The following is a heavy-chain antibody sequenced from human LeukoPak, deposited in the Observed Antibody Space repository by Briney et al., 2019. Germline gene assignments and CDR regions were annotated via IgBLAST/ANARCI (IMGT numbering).Heavy chain of an antibody. CDR2: IYPDDSDT. J-gene: IGHJ4*02. D-gene: IGHD5-12*01. Sequence: GESLKISFKGSGXSFTSYCIGWVRQMPGKGLEWMGIIYPDDSDTRYSPSFQGQVTISADKSIRTAYLQWSSLKASDTAMYYSARKSYTGYDSPDYFDYWGQGTLVTVSS. V-gene: IGHV5-51*01. CDR3: ARKSYTGYDSPDYFDY. CDR1: GXSFTSYC.